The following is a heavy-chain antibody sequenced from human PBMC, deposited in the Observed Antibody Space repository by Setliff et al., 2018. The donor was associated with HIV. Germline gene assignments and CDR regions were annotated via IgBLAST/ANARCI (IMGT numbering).Heavy chain of an antibody. J-gene: IGHJ5*02. D-gene: IGHD3-10*01. Sequence: LSFTCTVSGGSISGYCWSWIRQPPGKGLEWIGYIFYSGSTNYNPSLKSRVTISVDTSKNQFSLKLSSVTAADTAVYYCARVFPHPFGNSWFDPWGQGTLVTVSS. CDR1: GGSISGYC. CDR3: ARVFPHPFGNSWFDP. CDR2: IFYSGST. V-gene: IGHV4-59*08.